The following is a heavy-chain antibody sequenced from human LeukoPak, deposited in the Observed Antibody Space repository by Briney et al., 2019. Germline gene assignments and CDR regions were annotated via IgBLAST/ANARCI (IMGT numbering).Heavy chain of an antibody. D-gene: IGHD5-18*01. Sequence: SETLSLTCAVSGGSISSGGYSWSWIRQPPGKGLEWIGYIYNTGSTNYNPSLKSRVSMSADTSKNQFSLKLSSVTAADTAVYYCAGYTYGFGKSYWGQGTLVTVSS. CDR1: GGSISSGGYS. V-gene: IGHV4-61*08. J-gene: IGHJ4*02. CDR3: AGYTYGFGKSY. CDR2: IYNTGST.